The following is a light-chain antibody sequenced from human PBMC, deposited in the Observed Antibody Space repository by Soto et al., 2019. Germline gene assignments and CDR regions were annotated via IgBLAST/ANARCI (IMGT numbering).Light chain of an antibody. CDR1: HPVSSNF. CDR3: QQYDNSPIT. J-gene: IGKJ5*01. V-gene: IGKV3-20*01. Sequence: ELVLTQSPGTLSLSPGESATLSCRASHPVSSNFLAWYQQKPGQAPRILIYGVSSRASGIQDRFFGSGSGTDFSLTIKRLEPEDFAVYYCQQYDNSPITFGHGTRLEIK. CDR2: GVS.